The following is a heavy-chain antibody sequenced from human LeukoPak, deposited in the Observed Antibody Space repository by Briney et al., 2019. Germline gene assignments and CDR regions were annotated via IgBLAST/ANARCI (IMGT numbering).Heavy chain of an antibody. V-gene: IGHV1-69*04. CDR3: ARSRRNTAMVPLGY. Sequence: ASVKVSCKASGGTFSSYAISWVRQAPGQGVEWMGRIIPILGIANYAQKFQGRVTITADKSTSTAYMELSSLRSEDTAVYYCARSRRNTAMVPLGYWGQGTLVTVSS. J-gene: IGHJ4*02. CDR2: IIPILGIA. D-gene: IGHD5-18*01. CDR1: GGTFSSYA.